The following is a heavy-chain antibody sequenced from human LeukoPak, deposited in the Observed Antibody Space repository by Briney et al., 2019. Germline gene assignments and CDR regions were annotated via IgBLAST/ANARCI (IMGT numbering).Heavy chain of an antibody. D-gene: IGHD3-10*01. J-gene: IGHJ3*02. CDR2: IRYDGSNK. Sequence: GGSLRLSCAASGFTFSSYGMHWARQAPGKGLEWVAFIRYDGSNKYYADSVKGRFTISRDNSKNTLHLQMNSLRAEDTAVYYCAKAKGLTMVRGVNAFDIWGQGTMATVSS. CDR1: GFTFSSYG. V-gene: IGHV3-30*02. CDR3: AKAKGLTMVRGVNAFDI.